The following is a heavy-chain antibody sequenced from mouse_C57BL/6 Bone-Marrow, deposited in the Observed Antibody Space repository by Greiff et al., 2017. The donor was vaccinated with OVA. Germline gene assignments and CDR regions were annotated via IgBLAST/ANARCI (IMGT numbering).Heavy chain of an antibody. V-gene: IGHV1-80*01. CDR3: AGGGYYSNYGGFFAY. CDR1: GYAFSSYW. Sequence: QVQLKQSGAELVKPGASVKISCKASGYAFSSYWMNWVKQRPGKGLEWIGQIYPGDGDTNYNGKFKGKATLTADKSSSTAYMQLSSLTSEDSAVYFCAGGGYYSNYGGFFAYWGQGTLVTVSA. D-gene: IGHD2-5*01. CDR2: IYPGDGDT. J-gene: IGHJ3*01.